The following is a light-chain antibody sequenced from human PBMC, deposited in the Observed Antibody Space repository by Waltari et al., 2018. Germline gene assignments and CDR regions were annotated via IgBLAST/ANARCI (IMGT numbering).Light chain of an antibody. CDR1: QSLSSSY. V-gene: IGKV3-20*01. J-gene: IGKJ2*01. CDR3: QQYDSTPYT. CDR2: GAS. Sequence: EIVLTQSPDTQSLSPGDRAALSCRASQSLSSSYLAWYQQKPGQAPRLLLFGASSRATGIPDRFSGSGSETDFTLTISRLEPEDFAVYYCQQYDSTPYTFGQGTKLEIK.